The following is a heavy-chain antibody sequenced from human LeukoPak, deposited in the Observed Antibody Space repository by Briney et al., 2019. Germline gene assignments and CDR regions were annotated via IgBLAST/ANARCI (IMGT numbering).Heavy chain of an antibody. CDR3: ARGSVTMVRGVGFDP. CDR2: IYYSGST. V-gene: IGHV4-59*01. J-gene: IGHJ5*02. Sequence: SETLSLTCTVSGGSISSYYWSWLRQPPGKGLEWIGYIYYSGSTNYNPSLKSRVTISVDTSKNQFSLKLSSVTAADTAVYYCARGSVTMVRGVGFDPWGQGTLVTVSS. D-gene: IGHD3-10*01. CDR1: GGSISSYY.